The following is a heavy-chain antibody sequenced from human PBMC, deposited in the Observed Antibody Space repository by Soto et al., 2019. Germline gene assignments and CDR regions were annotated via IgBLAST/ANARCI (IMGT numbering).Heavy chain of an antibody. CDR3: ASITMVRGVMRANFDY. CDR2: INHSGST. Sequence: PSETLSLTCTVSGDSISSNSHYWGWIRQPPGKGLESIANINHSGSTNYNPSLKSRVTISVDTSKNQFSLKLSSVTAADTAVYYCASITMVRGVMRANFDYWGQGTLVTVSS. V-gene: IGHV4-39*07. D-gene: IGHD3-10*01. CDR1: GDSISSNSHY. J-gene: IGHJ4*02.